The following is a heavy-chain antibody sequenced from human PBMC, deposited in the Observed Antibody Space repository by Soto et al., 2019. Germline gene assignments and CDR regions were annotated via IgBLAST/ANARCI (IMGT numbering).Heavy chain of an antibody. CDR1: GGSISSYY. CDR2: IYYSGST. Sequence: SETLSLTCTVSGGSISSYYWSWIRQPPGKGLEWIGYIYYSGSTNYNPSLKSRVTISVDTSKNQFSLKLSSVTAADTAVYYCARQPTTWYYIDVWGKGTTVTGSS. D-gene: IGHD1-26*01. V-gene: IGHV4-59*08. CDR3: ARQPTTWYYIDV. J-gene: IGHJ6*03.